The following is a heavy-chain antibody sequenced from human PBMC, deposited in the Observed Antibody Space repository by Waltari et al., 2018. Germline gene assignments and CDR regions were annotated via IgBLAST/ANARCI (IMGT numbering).Heavy chain of an antibody. CDR1: GGSISSGGYY. J-gene: IGHJ4*02. CDR3: ARDYCSSTSCYSGVGGYFDY. Sequence: QVQLQESGPGLVKPSETLSLTCTVSGGSISSGGYYWSWIRQHPGKGLEWIGYIYHSGSTYYNPSLKSRVTISVDRSKNQFSRKLSSVTAADTAVYYCARDYCSSTSCYSGVGGYFDYWGQGTLVTVSS. CDR2: IYHSGST. V-gene: IGHV4-31*03. D-gene: IGHD2-2*02.